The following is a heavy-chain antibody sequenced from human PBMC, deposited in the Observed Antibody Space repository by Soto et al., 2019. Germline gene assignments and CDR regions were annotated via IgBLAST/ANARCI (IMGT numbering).Heavy chain of an antibody. CDR2: IIPIFATA. J-gene: IGHJ5*02. Sequence: QVQLVQSGAEVKKPGSSVTVSCKASGDTFSSYAISWVRQAPGQGLEWMGKIIPIFATATYEQKFQGRVTITADTSTSTVYMELSRLRSEDTAVYYCARDSSSWDSHNWFDPWGQGTLVTVSS. D-gene: IGHD6-13*01. V-gene: IGHV1-69*06. CDR3: ARDSSSWDSHNWFDP. CDR1: GDTFSSYA.